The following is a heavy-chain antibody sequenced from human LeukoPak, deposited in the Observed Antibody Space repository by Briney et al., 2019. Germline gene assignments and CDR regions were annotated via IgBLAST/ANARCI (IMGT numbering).Heavy chain of an antibody. CDR2: IIPIFGTA. Sequence: ASVKVSCKASGGTFSSYATSWVRQAPGQGLEWMGGIIPIFGTANYAQKFQGRVTITADESTSTAYMELSSLRSEDTAVYYCARTYYYDSSDYYYFDYWGQGTLVTVSS. J-gene: IGHJ4*02. CDR3: ARTYYYDSSDYYYFDY. CDR1: GGTFSSYA. D-gene: IGHD3-22*01. V-gene: IGHV1-69*01.